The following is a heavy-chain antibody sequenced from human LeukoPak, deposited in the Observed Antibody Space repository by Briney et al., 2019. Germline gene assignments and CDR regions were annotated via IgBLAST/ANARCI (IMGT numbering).Heavy chain of an antibody. D-gene: IGHD2-21*02. J-gene: IGHJ4*02. CDR1: GGSIRSYY. Sequence: KSPETLSLTCTVSGGSIRSYYWTWIRQPPGKGLEWIGYMYYTGSTKYNPSLKSRVSISVDTSKNQFSLTLTSVTAADTAVYYCAAVVVSGTPYFDYWGQGTLVTVSS. CDR3: AAVVVSGTPYFDY. V-gene: IGHV4-59*03. CDR2: MYYTGST.